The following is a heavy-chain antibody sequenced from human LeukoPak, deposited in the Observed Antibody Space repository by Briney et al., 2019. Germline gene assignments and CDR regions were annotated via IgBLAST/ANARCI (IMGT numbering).Heavy chain of an antibody. Sequence: SETLSLTCTVSGGSISSYYWSWIRQPPGKGLEWIGYIYYSGSTNYNPSLKSRVTISVDTSKNQFSLKLSSVTAAATAVYYCARGVRDGGSYYLDYWGQGTLGTVSP. CDR2: IYYSGST. CDR1: GGSISSYY. CDR3: ARGVRDGGSYYLDY. D-gene: IGHD1-26*01. V-gene: IGHV4-59*01. J-gene: IGHJ4*02.